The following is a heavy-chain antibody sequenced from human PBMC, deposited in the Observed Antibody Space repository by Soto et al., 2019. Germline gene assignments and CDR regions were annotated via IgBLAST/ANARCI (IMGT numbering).Heavy chain of an antibody. J-gene: IGHJ6*02. CDR3: TKDSVFWRGYDGMDV. D-gene: IGHD3-3*01. CDR2: ISYDGSNR. Sequence: QVQLVESGGGVVQPGRSLRLSCAASGFTFETSGMHWVRQAPGKGLEWVAVISYDGSNRYYSDSVRGRFTISRDNSKNTLYLQVNSLRAEDTAVYYCTKDSVFWRGYDGMDVWGQGTTVTVS. CDR1: GFTFETSG. V-gene: IGHV3-30*18.